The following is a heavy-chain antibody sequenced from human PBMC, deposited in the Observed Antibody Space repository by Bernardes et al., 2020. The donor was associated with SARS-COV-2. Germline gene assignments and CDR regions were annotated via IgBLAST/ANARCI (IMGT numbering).Heavy chain of an antibody. CDR2: INAGNGNT. CDR3: ARDGYYYDSSGWRWFDP. Sequence: ASVKVSCKASGYTFTSYAMHWVRQAPGQRLEWMGWINAGNGNTKYSQKFQGRVTITRDTSASTAYMELSSLRSEDTAVYYCARDGYYYDSSGWRWFDPWGQGTLVTVSS. V-gene: IGHV1-3*01. D-gene: IGHD3-22*01. J-gene: IGHJ5*02. CDR1: GYTFTSYA.